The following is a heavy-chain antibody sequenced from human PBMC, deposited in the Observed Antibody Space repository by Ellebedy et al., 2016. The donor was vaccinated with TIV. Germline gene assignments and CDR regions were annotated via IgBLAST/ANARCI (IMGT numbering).Heavy chain of an antibody. Sequence: PGGSLRLSCAASGFTFSGYWMHWVRQAPGKGLVWVSRINTDGTSRSYADSVKGRFTISRDNAKNTLYLQMNSLRAEDTAVYYCARGSAREKYGLMPCNYWGQGTLVTVSS. CDR3: ARGSAREKYGLMPCNY. CDR2: INTDGTSR. D-gene: IGHD5-24*01. J-gene: IGHJ4*02. V-gene: IGHV3-74*01. CDR1: GFTFSGYW.